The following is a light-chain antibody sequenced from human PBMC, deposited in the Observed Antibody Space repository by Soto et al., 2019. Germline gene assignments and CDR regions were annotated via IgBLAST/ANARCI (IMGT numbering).Light chain of an antibody. CDR1: SSDVGGYNY. J-gene: IGLJ3*02. CDR2: DVS. V-gene: IGLV2-14*01. CDR3: RSYTSSSRV. Sequence: QSALTQPASVSGSPGQSITLSCTGTSSDVGGYNYVSWYQQHPGKAPKLMIYDVSDRPSGVSNRFSGYKSGNTASLTISGIKAEDEADYYCRSYTSSSRVFGGGTQLTVL.